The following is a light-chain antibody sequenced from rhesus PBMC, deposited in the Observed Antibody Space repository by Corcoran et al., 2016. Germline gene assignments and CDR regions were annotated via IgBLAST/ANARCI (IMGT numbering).Light chain of an antibody. V-gene: IGKV1-22*01. CDR1: QGITND. Sequence: DIQMTQSPSSLSASVGDRVTITCRASQGITNDLAWYQQKPGETTKLLIYEASSLQSGIPSRFSGSGSGTDFTLTISSLQSEDFAPYYCQHYSRTPFTFGPGTKLDIK. J-gene: IGKJ3*01. CDR3: QHYSRTPFT. CDR2: EAS.